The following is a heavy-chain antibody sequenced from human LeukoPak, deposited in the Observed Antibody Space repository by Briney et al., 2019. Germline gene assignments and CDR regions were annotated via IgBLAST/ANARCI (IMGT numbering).Heavy chain of an antibody. J-gene: IGHJ6*02. D-gene: IGHD3-3*01. CDR2: ISAYNGNT. V-gene: IGHV1-18*01. Sequence: ASVKVSCKASGYTFTSYGISWVRQAPGQGLEWMGWISAYNGNTNYAQKLQGRVTMTTDTSTSTAYMELRSLRSDDTAVYYCARSRFLEWLFSYYGMDVWGQGTTVTVSS. CDR1: GYTFTSYG. CDR3: ARSRFLEWLFSYYGMDV.